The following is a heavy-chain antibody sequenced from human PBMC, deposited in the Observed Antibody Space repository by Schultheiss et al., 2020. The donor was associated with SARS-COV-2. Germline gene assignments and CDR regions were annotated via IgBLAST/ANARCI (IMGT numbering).Heavy chain of an antibody. CDR1: GGSISSSNW. CDR2: VYHGGST. Sequence: SETLSLTCAVSGGSISSSNWWSWVRQPPGKGLEWIGEVYHGGSTNYNPSLKSRGTISVDTSKNQFSLKLSSVTAADTAVYYCARGRCSGGSCYTRDYYYYGMDVWGQGTTVTVSS. D-gene: IGHD2-15*01. V-gene: IGHV4-4*02. J-gene: IGHJ6*02. CDR3: ARGRCSGGSCYTRDYYYYGMDV.